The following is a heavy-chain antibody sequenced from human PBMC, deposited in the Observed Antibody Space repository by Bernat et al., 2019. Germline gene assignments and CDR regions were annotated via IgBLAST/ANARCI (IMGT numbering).Heavy chain of an antibody. CDR3: ASAYYDVWRGMYYYYYMDV. J-gene: IGHJ6*03. D-gene: IGHD3-3*01. Sequence: QVQLVESGGGVVQPGRSLRLSCAASGFTFSSYAMHWVRQAPGKGLEWVAVISYDGSNKYYADSVKGRFTISRDNSKNTLYLQMNSLRAEDTAVYYCASAYYDVWRGMYYYYYMDVWGKGTTVTVSS. CDR1: GFTFSSYA. CDR2: ISYDGSNK. V-gene: IGHV3-30*01.